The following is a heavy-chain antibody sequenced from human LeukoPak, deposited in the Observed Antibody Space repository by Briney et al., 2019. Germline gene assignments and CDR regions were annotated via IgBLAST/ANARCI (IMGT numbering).Heavy chain of an antibody. Sequence: GRSLRLSCAASGFTFSSYGMHWVRQAPGKGLEWVAVISYDGSNKYYADSVKGRFTISRDNSKNTLYLQMNSLRAEDSAVYYCAKDHYYGSGSYFDYWGQGTLVTVFS. V-gene: IGHV3-30*18. D-gene: IGHD3-10*01. J-gene: IGHJ4*02. CDR2: ISYDGSNK. CDR3: AKDHYYGSGSYFDY. CDR1: GFTFSSYG.